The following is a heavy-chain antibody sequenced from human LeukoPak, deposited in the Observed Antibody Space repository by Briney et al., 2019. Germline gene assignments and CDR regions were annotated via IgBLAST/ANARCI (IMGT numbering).Heavy chain of an antibody. CDR1: GGSFSGYY. CDR2: INHSGST. CDR3: ARQVDVGCSSTSSYGHGAFDI. V-gene: IGHV4-34*01. J-gene: IGHJ3*02. Sequence: SETLSLTCAVYGGSFSGYYWSWIRQPPGKGLEWIGEINHSGSTNYNPSLKSRVTISVDTSKNQFSLKLSSVTAADTAVYYCARQVDVGCSSTSSYGHGAFDIWGQGTLVTVSS. D-gene: IGHD2-2*01.